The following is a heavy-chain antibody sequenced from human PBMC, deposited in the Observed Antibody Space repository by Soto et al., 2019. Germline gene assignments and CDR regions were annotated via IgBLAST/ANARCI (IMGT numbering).Heavy chain of an antibody. V-gene: IGHV4-4*02. D-gene: IGHD1-26*01. J-gene: IGHJ4*02. Sequence: QVQLQESGPGLVKPSGTLSLTCAVSGDSISDTDWWSWVRQPPGKGLEWIGEIDDTGGTNYNPSLKSRVTISVDKAKKEFSLRLNSVTAADTAVYYCARGEGHSGYWGQGTLVTVSS. CDR2: IDDTGGT. CDR1: GDSISDTDW. CDR3: ARGEGHSGY.